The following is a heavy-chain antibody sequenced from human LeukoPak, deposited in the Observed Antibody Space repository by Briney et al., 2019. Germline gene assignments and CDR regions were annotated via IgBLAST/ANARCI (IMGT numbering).Heavy chain of an antibody. J-gene: IGHJ6*03. CDR1: SGSISTSNYY. V-gene: IGHV4-39*07. D-gene: IGHD6-13*01. CDR3: AREGGSSTWSRDYYYMDV. Sequence: SETLSLTCTVSSGSISTSNYYWGWVRQPPGKALEWIGNIFYSGSTYYSPSLKSRVTISVDTSKKQFSLRLRAVTAADTAVYYCAREGGSSTWSRDYYYMDVWGKGTTVSVSS. CDR2: IFYSGST.